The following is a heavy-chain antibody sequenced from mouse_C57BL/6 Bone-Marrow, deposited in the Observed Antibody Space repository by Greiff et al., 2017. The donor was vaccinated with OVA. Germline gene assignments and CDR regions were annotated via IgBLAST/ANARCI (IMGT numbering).Heavy chain of an antibody. CDR3: ARGGSY. Sequence: QVQLQQSGAELVRPGPSVKVSCKASGYAFTNYLIEWVKQRPGQGLEWIGVINPGSGGTNYNEKFKGKATLTADKSSSTAYMQLSSLTSEDSAVYFCARGGSYWGQGTTLTVSS. CDR1: GYAFTNYL. V-gene: IGHV1-54*01. CDR2: INPGSGGT. J-gene: IGHJ2*01.